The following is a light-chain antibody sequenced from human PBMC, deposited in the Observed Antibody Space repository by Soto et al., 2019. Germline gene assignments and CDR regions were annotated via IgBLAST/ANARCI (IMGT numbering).Light chain of an antibody. V-gene: IGLV2-14*01. J-gene: IGLJ3*02. CDR3: SSYTSSSTWV. Sequence: QSALTQPASVSGSPGQSITISCTGTSSDVGGYNYVSWYQQHPGKAPKLMIYEVSNRPSGVSNRFSGSKSGNTASLTISGXXAXXXXXXYCSSYTSSSTWVFGGGTKLTVL. CDR1: SSDVGGYNY. CDR2: EVS.